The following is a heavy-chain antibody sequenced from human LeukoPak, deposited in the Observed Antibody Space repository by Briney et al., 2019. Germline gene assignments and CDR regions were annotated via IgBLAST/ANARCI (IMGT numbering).Heavy chain of an antibody. CDR3: ARWYCSSNTCYHMDV. CDR1: GCTISSYY. V-gene: IGHV4-59*01. J-gene: IGHJ6*03. D-gene: IGHD2-2*01. CDR2: LYYSGST. Sequence: PSGTLCLTCTVSGCTISSYYWSWIRQAPGKGLEWVGYLYYSGSTNYNPSLKSRVTMSVDMSKNQLSLKLSSVTAADTAVYYCARWYCSSNTCYHMDVWGKGTTVTVSS.